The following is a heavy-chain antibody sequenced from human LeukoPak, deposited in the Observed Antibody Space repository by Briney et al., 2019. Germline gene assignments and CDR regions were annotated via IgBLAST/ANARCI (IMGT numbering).Heavy chain of an antibody. CDR3: ARDEWNYHDSSGYPLDY. Sequence: GGSLRLSCAASGFSFSTYTMNWVRQSPGKGLEWVSSISSRTTYIYYADSVKGRFTISRDNAMNSLYLKMNSLRAEDTAIYYCARDEWNYHDSSGYPLDYWGQGTLVTVSS. CDR2: ISSRTTYI. J-gene: IGHJ4*02. V-gene: IGHV3-21*01. D-gene: IGHD3-22*01. CDR1: GFSFSTYT.